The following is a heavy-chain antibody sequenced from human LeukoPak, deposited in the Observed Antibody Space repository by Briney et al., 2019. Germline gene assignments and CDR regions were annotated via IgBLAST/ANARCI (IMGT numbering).Heavy chain of an antibody. J-gene: IGHJ4*02. D-gene: IGHD5-18*01. CDR3: ARGGYSYGYGY. CDR1: GGSISSYY. Sequence: PSETLSLTCTVSGGSISSYYWSWIRQPPGKGLEWIGYIYYSGSTNYNPSLKSRVIISVDTSKNQFSLKLSSVTAADTAVYYCARGGYSYGYGYWGQGNLVTVSP. V-gene: IGHV4-59*01. CDR2: IYYSGST.